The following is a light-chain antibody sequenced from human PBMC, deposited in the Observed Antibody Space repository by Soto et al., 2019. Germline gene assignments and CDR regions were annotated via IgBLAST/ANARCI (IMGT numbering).Light chain of an antibody. Sequence: QSALAQPPSASGSPGQSVAISCTGTSRDVGGQNYVSWYQQHPGKAPKLIIYAVSNRPSGVPDRFSGSKSGNTASLTISGLRAEDEADYYRCSHAGNNNYAFGTGTKVTVL. CDR1: SRDVGGQNY. V-gene: IGLV2-8*01. CDR3: CSHAGNNNYA. CDR2: AVS. J-gene: IGLJ1*01.